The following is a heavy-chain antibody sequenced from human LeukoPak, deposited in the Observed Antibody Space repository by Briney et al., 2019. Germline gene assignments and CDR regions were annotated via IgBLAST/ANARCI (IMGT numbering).Heavy chain of an antibody. J-gene: IGHJ5*02. Sequence: GGSLRLFCAASGLTFSSYWMSWVRQAPGKGLEWVANINQDGSEKHCVDSVKGRFTISRDNAKNSLYLQMNSLRVEDTAVYYCARGGYTYDSWGQGTLVTVSS. D-gene: IGHD5-18*01. CDR1: GLTFSSYW. CDR2: INQDGSEK. V-gene: IGHV3-7*01. CDR3: ARGGYTYDS.